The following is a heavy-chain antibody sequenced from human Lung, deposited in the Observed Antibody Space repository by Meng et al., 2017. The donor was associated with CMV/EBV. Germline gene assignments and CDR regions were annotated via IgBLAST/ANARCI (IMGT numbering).Heavy chain of an antibody. CDR2: IYWDDDK. D-gene: IGHD1-26*01. V-gene: IGHV2-5*02. CDR3: ARRFSAHGYFDN. J-gene: IGHJ4*02. Sequence: QITLKESGPTLVKPTQTLTLSCNVSGFSLNTGGAGVGWIRRPPGKALEWLALIYWDDDKRYSPSLESRLTITKDTSKNQVVLRMTYVDPMDTATYYCARRFSAHGYFDNWGQGTLVTVSS. CDR1: GFSLNTGGAG.